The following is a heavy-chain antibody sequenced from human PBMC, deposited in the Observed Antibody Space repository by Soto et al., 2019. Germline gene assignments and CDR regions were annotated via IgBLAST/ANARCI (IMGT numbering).Heavy chain of an antibody. CDR2: ISGSGGST. V-gene: IGHV3-23*01. Sequence: GGSLRLSCAASGFTFSSYAMSWVRQAPGKGLEWVSAISGSGGSTYYADSVKGRFTISRDNPKNTLYLQMNSLRAEDTAVYYCAKGSRTRDRMAVAGTMDYWGQGTLVTVSS. CDR3: AKGSRTRDRMAVAGTMDY. D-gene: IGHD6-19*01. J-gene: IGHJ4*02. CDR1: GFTFSSYA.